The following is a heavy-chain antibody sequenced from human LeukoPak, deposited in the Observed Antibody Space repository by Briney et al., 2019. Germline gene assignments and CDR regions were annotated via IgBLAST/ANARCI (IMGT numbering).Heavy chain of an antibody. J-gene: IGHJ4*02. CDR2: INHSGST. CDR1: GGSFSGYY. CDR3: ARDRAAAGLDY. D-gene: IGHD6-13*01. V-gene: IGHV4-34*01. Sequence: SETLSLTCAVYGGSFSGYYWSWIRQPPGKGLEWIGEINHSGSTNYNPSLKSRVTISVDTSKNQFSLKLSSVTAADTAVYYCARDRAAAGLDYWGQGTLVTVSS.